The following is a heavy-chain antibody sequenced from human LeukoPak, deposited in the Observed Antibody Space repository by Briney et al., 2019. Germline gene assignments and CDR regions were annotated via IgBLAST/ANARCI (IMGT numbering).Heavy chain of an antibody. Sequence: PSETLSLTCTVSGGSISSGVYYWSWIRQHPGKGLEWIGYIYYSGSTYYNPSLKSRVTISVDTSKNQFSLKLSSVTAADTAVYYCARVPPRYYDSSGYLDYWGQGTLVTVSS. V-gene: IGHV4-31*03. CDR2: IYYSGST. J-gene: IGHJ4*02. CDR3: ARVPPRYYDSSGYLDY. D-gene: IGHD3-22*01. CDR1: GGSISSGVYY.